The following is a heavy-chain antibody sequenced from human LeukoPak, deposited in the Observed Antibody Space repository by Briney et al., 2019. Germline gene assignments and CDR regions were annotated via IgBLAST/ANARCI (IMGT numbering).Heavy chain of an antibody. Sequence: PSETLSLTCAVSGGSISSGGYSWSWIRQPPGKGLEWIGYIYHSGSTYYNPSLKSRVTISVDRSKNQFSLKLSSVTAADTAVYYCARGPTGTGLDYWGQGTLVTVSS. CDR3: ARGPTGTGLDY. J-gene: IGHJ4*02. CDR2: IYHSGST. V-gene: IGHV4-30-2*01. CDR1: GGSISSGGYS. D-gene: IGHD1-1*01.